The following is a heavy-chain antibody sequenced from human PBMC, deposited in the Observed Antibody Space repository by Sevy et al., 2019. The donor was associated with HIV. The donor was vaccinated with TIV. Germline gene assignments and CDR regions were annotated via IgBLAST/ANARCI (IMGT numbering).Heavy chain of an antibody. CDR1: KFTVSNNY. CDR3: ARTVVLVDGPRNWLDT. V-gene: IGHV3-53*01. D-gene: IGHD2-8*02. Sequence: GGSLRLSCAVSKFTVSNNYMTWVRQAPGKGLGWVSTLYDSGAAYYAVSVKGRFTVSRDNSKNTLYLQMNSLRAEDTAVYYCARTVVLVDGPRNWLDTWGQGTLVTVSS. J-gene: IGHJ5*02. CDR2: LYDSGAA.